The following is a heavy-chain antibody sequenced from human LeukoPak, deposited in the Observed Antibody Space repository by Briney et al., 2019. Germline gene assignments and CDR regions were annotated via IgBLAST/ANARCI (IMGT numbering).Heavy chain of an antibody. V-gene: IGHV3-21*01. J-gene: IGHJ3*02. D-gene: IGHD3-10*01. CDR3: ATSCRYGSGSYCFDAFDI. CDR2: IASSSSYI. Sequence: MTGGSLRLSCAASGFTLSTYDMTWVRQAPGKGLEWVSSIASSSSYIYYADSVKGRFTISRDNAKNSLYLQMNSLRAEDTAVYFCATSCRYGSGSYCFDAFDIWGQGTMVTVSS. CDR1: GFTLSTYD.